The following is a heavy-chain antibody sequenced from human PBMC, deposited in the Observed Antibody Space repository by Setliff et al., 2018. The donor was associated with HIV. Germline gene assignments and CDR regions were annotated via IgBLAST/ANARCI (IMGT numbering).Heavy chain of an antibody. Sequence: SETLSLTCTVSGGSISSGSYYWSWARQPPGKGLEWIGYIYYSGSAYYNPSLQNRVTVSVDAPKNQFSLKLSSLTAADTAMYYCVMEVADKGVYYFDYWGRGTLVTVAS. CDR1: GGSISSGSYY. D-gene: IGHD6-19*01. J-gene: IGHJ4*02. CDR2: IYYSGSA. V-gene: IGHV4-31*06. CDR3: VMEVADKGVYYFDY.